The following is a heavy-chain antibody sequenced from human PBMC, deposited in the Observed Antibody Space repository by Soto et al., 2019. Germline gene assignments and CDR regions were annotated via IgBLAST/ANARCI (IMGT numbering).Heavy chain of an antibody. J-gene: IGHJ1*01. CDR1: GFTFSNYG. D-gene: IGHD2-2*01. CDR2: ISYDGSNK. CDR3: AKIGVPAARGRVLDFRH. V-gene: IGHV3-30*18. Sequence: QVQLVESGGGVVQPGRSLRLSCAASGFTFSNYGMHWVRQAPGKGLEWVAVISYDGSNKNYADFVKGRFTISRDNSKNTLFLQMNSLRAEDSAVYYCAKIGVPAARGRVLDFRHWGQGTLVTVSS.